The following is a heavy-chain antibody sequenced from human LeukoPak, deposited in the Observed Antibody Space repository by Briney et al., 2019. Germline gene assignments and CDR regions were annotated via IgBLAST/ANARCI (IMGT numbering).Heavy chain of an antibody. Sequence: GGSLRLSCAASGFTFSSYAMSWVRQAPGKGLEWVSAISGSGGSTYYADSVKGRFTISRDNSKTTLYLQMNSLRAEDTAVYYCAKDVSKIGKGGSVSDYWGQGTLVTVSS. CDR1: GFTFSSYA. J-gene: IGHJ4*02. V-gene: IGHV3-23*01. CDR2: ISGSGGST. D-gene: IGHD3-16*01. CDR3: AKDVSKIGKGGSVSDY.